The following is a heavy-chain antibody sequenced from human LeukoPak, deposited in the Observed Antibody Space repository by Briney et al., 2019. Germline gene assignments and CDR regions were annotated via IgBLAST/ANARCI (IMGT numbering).Heavy chain of an antibody. CDR2: IIPILGIA. Sequence: GSSVKVSCKASGGTFSSYTISWVRQAPGQGLEWMGRIIPILGIANYAQKFQGRVTITADKSTSTAYMELSSLRSEDTAVYYCARELNTYYYDSSGYALYNWFDPWGQGTLVTVSS. CDR3: ARELNTYYYDSSGYALYNWFDP. CDR1: GGTFSSYT. J-gene: IGHJ5*02. D-gene: IGHD3-22*01. V-gene: IGHV1-69*04.